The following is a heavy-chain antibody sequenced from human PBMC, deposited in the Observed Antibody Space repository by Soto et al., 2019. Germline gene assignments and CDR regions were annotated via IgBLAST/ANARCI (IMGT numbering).Heavy chain of an antibody. D-gene: IGHD1-7*01. Sequence: GGSLILSCAASGFTFSSYSMSWVRQAPGKGLEWVSAISGSGGSTYYADSVKGRFTISRDNSKNTLYLQMNSLRAEDTAVYYCAKDKLRRAPGLTDYWGQGTLVTVSS. CDR3: AKDKLRRAPGLTDY. CDR2: ISGSGGST. J-gene: IGHJ4*02. CDR1: GFTFSSYS. V-gene: IGHV3-23*01.